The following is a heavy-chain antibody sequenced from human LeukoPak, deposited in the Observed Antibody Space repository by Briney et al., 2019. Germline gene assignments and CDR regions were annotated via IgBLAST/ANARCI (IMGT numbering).Heavy chain of an antibody. Sequence: SETLSLTCAVYGGSFSGYCWSWIRQPPGKGLEWIGEINHSGSTNYNPSLKSRVTISVDTSKNQFSLKLSSVTAADTAVYYCARGFGVAGSTYYYYYMDVWGKGTTVTVSS. CDR1: GGSFSGYC. CDR3: ARGFGVAGSTYYYYYMDV. V-gene: IGHV4-34*01. J-gene: IGHJ6*03. D-gene: IGHD6-19*01. CDR2: INHSGST.